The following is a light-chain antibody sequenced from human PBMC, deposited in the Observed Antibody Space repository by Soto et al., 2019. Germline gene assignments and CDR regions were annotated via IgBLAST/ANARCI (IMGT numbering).Light chain of an antibody. Sequence: EIVMTQSPATLSVSPGERATLSCRASQSVGRDLAWYQQRPGQAPRLVIFGASTRAAGIPARFSGSGSGTEFTLTISSLQSEDLAVYYCQQYNNWPPYTFGQGTKLEIK. CDR3: QQYNNWPPYT. CDR2: GAS. J-gene: IGKJ2*01. V-gene: IGKV3-15*01. CDR1: QSVGRD.